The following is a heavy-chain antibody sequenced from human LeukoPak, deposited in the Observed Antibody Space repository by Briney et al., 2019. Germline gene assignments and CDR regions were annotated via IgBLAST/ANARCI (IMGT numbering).Heavy chain of an antibody. CDR1: GGSFSGYY. V-gene: IGHV4-34*01. CDR2: INHSGST. J-gene: IGHJ4*02. D-gene: IGHD3-3*01. CDR3: ARGYKRYYDFWSGYNYFDY. Sequence: PSETLSLTCAVYGGSFSGYYWSWIRQPPGKGLEWIGEINHSGSTNYNPSLKSRVTISVDTSKNQFSLKLSSVTAADTAVYYCARGYKRYYDFWSGYNYFDYWGQGTLVTVSS.